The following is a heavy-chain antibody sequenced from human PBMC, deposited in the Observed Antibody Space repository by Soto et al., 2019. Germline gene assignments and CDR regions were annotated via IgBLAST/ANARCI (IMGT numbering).Heavy chain of an antibody. J-gene: IGHJ4*02. Sequence: QVQLVQSGAEVKKPGASVKVSCKASGYTFTSYDINWVRQATGQGLEWMGWMNHNDGNIGDAQKFQGRVTMTRNTAISPAYMGLSSLRSEDTAVYYSAREKAGPLDYWGQGTLVTVSS. D-gene: IGHD6-19*01. CDR1: GYTFTSYD. V-gene: IGHV1-8*01. CDR3: AREKAGPLDY. CDR2: MNHNDGNI.